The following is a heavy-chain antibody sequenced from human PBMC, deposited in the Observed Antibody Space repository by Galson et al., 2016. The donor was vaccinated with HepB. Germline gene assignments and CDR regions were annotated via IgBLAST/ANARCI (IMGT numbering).Heavy chain of an antibody. V-gene: IGHV4-31*03. J-gene: IGHJ6*03. CDR1: GGSISSGGYF. CDR2: IYYGGST. D-gene: IGHD1-26*01. Sequence: TLSLTCTVSGGSISSGGYFWNWIRLLPGKGLEWIGYIYYGGSTYYNPSLKSRLSFSVDTSKNQLSLRLTYVTAADTAVYFCARGRVGSTGIDYYYYMDVWGKGTTVTVSS. CDR3: ARGRVGSTGIDYYYYMDV.